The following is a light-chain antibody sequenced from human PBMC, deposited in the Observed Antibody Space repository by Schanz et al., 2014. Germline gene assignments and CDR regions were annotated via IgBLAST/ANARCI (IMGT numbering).Light chain of an antibody. V-gene: IGKV3-20*01. Sequence: EVVMTQSPATLSVSPGERATLSCRASQSVSSNLAWYQQKPGQAPRLLIFDASTRAAGIPDRFSGSGSGTDFTLTISRLEPEDFAVYYCQQYGSSFTFGGGTNVEIK. CDR2: DAS. CDR1: QSVSSN. CDR3: QQYGSSFT. J-gene: IGKJ4*01.